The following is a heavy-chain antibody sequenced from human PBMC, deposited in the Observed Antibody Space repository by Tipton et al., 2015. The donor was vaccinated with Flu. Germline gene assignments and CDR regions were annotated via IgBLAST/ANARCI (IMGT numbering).Heavy chain of an antibody. J-gene: IGHJ5*02. CDR3: ARRDCSNYVSDPKSWFDP. D-gene: IGHD4-11*01. CDR1: ADSISSDYY. V-gene: IGHV4-38-2*02. Sequence: TLSLTCTISADSISSDYYWGWIRQPPGKGLEWIGTVSRTGSTIYNPSLKSRVSISIDTSKNQFSLKMKSVTATDMAVYYCARRDCSNYVSDPKSWFDPWGQGTLVAVSS. CDR2: VSRTGST.